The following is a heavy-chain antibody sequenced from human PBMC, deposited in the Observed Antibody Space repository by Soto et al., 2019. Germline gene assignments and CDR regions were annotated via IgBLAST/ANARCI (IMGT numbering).Heavy chain of an antibody. CDR2: IYYSGST. V-gene: IGHV4-39*01. J-gene: IGHJ4*02. CDR3: ASTDDYYDSSGYPEKGIPFDY. CDR1: GGSISSSSYY. Sequence: PSETLSLTCTVSGGSISSSSYYWGWIRQPPGKGLEWIGSIYYSGSTYYNPSLKSRVTISVDTSKNQFSLKLSSVTAADTAVYYCASTDDYYDSSGYPEKGIPFDYWGQGTLVTVSS. D-gene: IGHD3-22*01.